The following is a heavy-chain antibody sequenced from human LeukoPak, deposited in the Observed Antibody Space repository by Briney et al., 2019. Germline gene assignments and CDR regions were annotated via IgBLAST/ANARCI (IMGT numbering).Heavy chain of an antibody. Sequence: SSETLSLTCAVSGGSISSSNWWSWVRPPPGKGLEWIGEIYHSGSTNYNPSLKSRATISVDKSKNQFSLKLSSVTAADTAVYYCARNSYYDNSGEGAFDIWGQGTMVTVSS. J-gene: IGHJ3*02. CDR1: GGSISSSNW. V-gene: IGHV4-4*02. CDR2: IYHSGST. D-gene: IGHD3-22*01. CDR3: ARNSYYDNSGEGAFDI.